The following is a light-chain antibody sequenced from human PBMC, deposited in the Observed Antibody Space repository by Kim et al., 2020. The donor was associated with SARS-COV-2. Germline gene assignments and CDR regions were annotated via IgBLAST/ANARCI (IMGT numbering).Light chain of an antibody. J-gene: IGKJ2*01. CDR1: QSVSSN. V-gene: IGKV3-15*01. Sequence: SVSPGESAVLSCRASQSVSSNLAWYQQKPGQAPRLLIYGASTRATGIPARFSGSGSGTELTLTISSLQSEDFAVYFCQQYNNWPYTFGQGTKLEI. CDR2: GAS. CDR3: QQYNNWPYT.